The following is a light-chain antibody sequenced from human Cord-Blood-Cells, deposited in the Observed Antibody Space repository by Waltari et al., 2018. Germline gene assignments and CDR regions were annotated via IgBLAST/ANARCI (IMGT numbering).Light chain of an antibody. CDR2: KAS. V-gene: IGKV1-5*03. CDR3: APYNSYSA. Sequence: DIQMTQSPSTLSASVGDRVTITCRASQSISSWLAWYQQKPGKAPKLLIYKASSLESGVPSRFSRSASPTEFTLTISRLQADDFATSYCAPYNSYSAFGQGTMVDIK. J-gene: IGKJ1*01. CDR1: QSISSW.